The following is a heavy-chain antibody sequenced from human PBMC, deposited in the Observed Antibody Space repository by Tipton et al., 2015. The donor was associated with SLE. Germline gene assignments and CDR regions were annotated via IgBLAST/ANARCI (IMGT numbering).Heavy chain of an antibody. V-gene: IGHV4-61*02. CDR2: IYTSGST. J-gene: IGHJ3*02. D-gene: IGHD3-10*01. CDR3: ARRGGSFDI. CDR1: GCSISSGFSY. Sequence: TLSLTCTVSGCSISSGFSYWTWIRQPAGKGLEWIGRIYTSGSTNYNPSLKSRVTISVDRSKNLFSLNLTSVTAADTAVYYCARRGGSFDIWGQGTKVTITS.